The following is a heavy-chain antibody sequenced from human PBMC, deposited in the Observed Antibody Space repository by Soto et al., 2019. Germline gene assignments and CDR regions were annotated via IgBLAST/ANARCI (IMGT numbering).Heavy chain of an antibody. CDR3: ARRMVVRRGDAFDI. Sequence: GESLKISCRFSGYIFTSYWIGWVRQMPGKGLEWMGIIYPGDSDTRYSPSFQGQVTISADKSISTAYLQWGSLKASDTAMYYCARRMVVRRGDAFDIWGQGTMVTVSS. J-gene: IGHJ3*02. V-gene: IGHV5-51*01. D-gene: IGHD2-15*01. CDR1: GYIFTSYW. CDR2: IYPGDSDT.